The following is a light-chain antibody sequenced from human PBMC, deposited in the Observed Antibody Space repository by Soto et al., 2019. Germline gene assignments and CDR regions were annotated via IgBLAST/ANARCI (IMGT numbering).Light chain of an antibody. V-gene: IGLV2-23*02. CDR3: CSYAGSSTPFV. CDR1: SSDVGSYNL. CDR2: EVS. J-gene: IGLJ1*01. Sequence: QSVLTQPASVSGSHGQSITISCTGTSSDVGSYNLVSWYQQHPGKAPKLMIYEVSKRPSGVSNRFSGSKSGNTASLTISGLQAEDEADYYCCSYAGSSTPFVFGTGTKVTVL.